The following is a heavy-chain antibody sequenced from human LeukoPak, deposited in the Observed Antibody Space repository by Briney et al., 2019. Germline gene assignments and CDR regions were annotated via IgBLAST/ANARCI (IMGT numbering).Heavy chain of an antibody. CDR1: GFTFSSYW. D-gene: IGHD3-10*01. CDR3: AREVNYYGSGSYYSYYYYYMDV. CDR2: IKQDGSEK. J-gene: IGHJ6*03. Sequence: GGSLRLSCAASGFTFSSYWMSWVRQAPGKGLEWVANIKQDGSEKCYVDSVKGRFTISRDNAKNSLYLQMNSLRAEDTAVYYCAREVNYYGSGSYYSYYYYYMDVWGKGTTVTVSS. V-gene: IGHV3-7*01.